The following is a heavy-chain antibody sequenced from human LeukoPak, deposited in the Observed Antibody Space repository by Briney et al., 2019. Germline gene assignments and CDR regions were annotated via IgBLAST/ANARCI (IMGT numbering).Heavy chain of an antibody. CDR2: INPNSGGT. J-gene: IGHJ5*02. Sequence: GASVKVSCKSSGYTFTGYFMHWVRQAPGQGLEWMGCINPNSGGTNYAQKFQGRVTMTRDTSITTAYMELSSLRSDDTAVYYCASEYNWNDNWGQGTLVTVSS. CDR3: ASEYNWNDN. CDR1: GYTFTGYF. V-gene: IGHV1-2*02.